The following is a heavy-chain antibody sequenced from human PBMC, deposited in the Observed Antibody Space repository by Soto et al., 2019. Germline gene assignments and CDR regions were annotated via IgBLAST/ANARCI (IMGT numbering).Heavy chain of an antibody. CDR2: IYWDDDK. J-gene: IGHJ4*02. D-gene: IGHD3-16*01. Sequence: QITLKESGPTLVKPTQTLTLTCTFSGFSLSTSGVGVGWIRQPPGKALEWLTFIYWDDDKRNSPFLKSRPTITKDTSKNQGLLTMTNMDPVDTATYYCAHLAVAGITYYFDSWGQGTLVTVSS. CDR3: AHLAVAGITYYFDS. V-gene: IGHV2-5*02. CDR1: GFSLSTSGVG.